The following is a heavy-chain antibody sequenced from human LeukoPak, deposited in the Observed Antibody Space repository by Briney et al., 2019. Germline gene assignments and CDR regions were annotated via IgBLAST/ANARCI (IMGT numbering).Heavy chain of an antibody. V-gene: IGHV4-30-2*01. CDR1: GGSISSGGYS. CDR3: ARGQPYYFDY. CDR2: IYHSGST. Sequence: SGTLSLTCAVSGGSISSGGYSWSWIRQPPGKGLEWIGYIYHSGSTYYNPSLKSRVTISVDRSKNQFSLKLSSVTAADTAVYYCARGQPYYFDYWGQGTLVTVSS. J-gene: IGHJ4*02.